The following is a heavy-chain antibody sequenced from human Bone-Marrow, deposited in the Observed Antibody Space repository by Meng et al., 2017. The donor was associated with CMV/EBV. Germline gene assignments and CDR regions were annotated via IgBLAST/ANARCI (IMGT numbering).Heavy chain of an antibody. Sequence: GESLKISCAASGFTFSSYGMHWVRQAPGKGLEWVAVIWYDGSNKYYADSVKGRFTISRDNSKNTLYLQMNSLRAEDTAVYYCARAPGVVGAWYFDYWGQGTLVTVSS. CDR1: GFTFSSYG. CDR2: IWYDGSNK. J-gene: IGHJ4*02. D-gene: IGHD2-2*01. V-gene: IGHV3-33*01. CDR3: ARAPGVVGAWYFDY.